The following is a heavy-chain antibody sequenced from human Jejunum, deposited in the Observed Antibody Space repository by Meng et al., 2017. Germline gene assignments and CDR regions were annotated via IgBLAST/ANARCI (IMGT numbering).Heavy chain of an antibody. J-gene: IGHJ5*02. D-gene: IGHD6-13*01. V-gene: IGHV4-4*02. CDR3: ARDLLGPAIAATGWFDP. Sequence: LQESGPGLVKPSGTLSLTCAVSGASISDNNWWSWVRQAPGKGLEWIGEIHHTGNINYNPSLKSRVTMSLDKPKNQFSLEVTSVTAADTAVYYCARDLLGPAIAATGWFDPWGQGTLVTVSS. CDR2: IHHTGNI. CDR1: GASISDNNW.